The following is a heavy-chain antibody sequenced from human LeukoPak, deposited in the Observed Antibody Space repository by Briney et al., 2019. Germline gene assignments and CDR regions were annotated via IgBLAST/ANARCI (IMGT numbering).Heavy chain of an antibody. CDR3: ASTDDFWSGYRIDY. J-gene: IGHJ4*02. CDR2: IYYSGST. Sequence: SETLSLTCTVSGGSISSSSYYWGWIRQPPGKGLEWIGSIYYSGSTYYNPSLKSRVTISVDRSKNQFSLKLSSVTAADTAVYYCASTDDFWSGYRIDYWGQGTLVTVSS. D-gene: IGHD3-3*01. V-gene: IGHV4-39*07. CDR1: GGSISSSSYY.